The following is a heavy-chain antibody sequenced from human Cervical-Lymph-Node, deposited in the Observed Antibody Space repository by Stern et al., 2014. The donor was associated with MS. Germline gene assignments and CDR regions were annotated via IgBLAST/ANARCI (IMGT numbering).Heavy chain of an antibody. CDR2: FDPEDCEK. D-gene: IGHD3-3*01. CDR1: GYTLTELS. V-gene: IGHV1-24*01. J-gene: IGHJ6*02. Sequence: VQLVESGAEVKKPGASVKVSCKVSGYTLTELSMHWVRQAPGKGLEWMGGFDPEDCEKIYAQKFQGRVTMTEDTSTDTAYMELSSLRSEDTAVYYCATDRDDFRSGYSAPTKGYGLDVWGQGTTVTVTS. CDR3: ATDRDDFRSGYSAPTKGYGLDV.